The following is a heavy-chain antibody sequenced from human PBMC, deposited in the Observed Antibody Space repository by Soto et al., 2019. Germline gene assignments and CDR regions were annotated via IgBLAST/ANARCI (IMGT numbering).Heavy chain of an antibody. CDR3: ARDFTGWPPDGVDS. D-gene: IGHD3-16*01. CDR1: GFTFTSYA. CDR2: ISAYNGNT. V-gene: IGHV1-18*01. J-gene: IGHJ4*02. Sequence: QVHLVQSGAEVKMPGASVKVSCKDSGFTFTSYAFTWVRQAPGQGLEWMGWISAYNGNTNYERNFRGRVTMTTDSSTRTVYMELGSLTSDDTAVYFCARDFTGWPPDGVDSWGQGTLVSVSA.